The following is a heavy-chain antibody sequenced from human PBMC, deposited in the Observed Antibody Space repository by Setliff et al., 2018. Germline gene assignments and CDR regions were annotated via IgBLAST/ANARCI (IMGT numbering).Heavy chain of an antibody. Sequence: PSETLSLTCGVFGESFSGFHWSWIRQPPGKGLEWIGEINHSGNTNYNPSLKSRVTISLDTSENEFSLKLSPVTAADTAVYYCARLTPVGSRARYYFDYWGQGTLVTVSS. J-gene: IGHJ4*02. CDR3: ARLTPVGSRARYYFDY. V-gene: IGHV4-34*01. D-gene: IGHD1-26*01. CDR2: INHSGNT. CDR1: GESFSGFH.